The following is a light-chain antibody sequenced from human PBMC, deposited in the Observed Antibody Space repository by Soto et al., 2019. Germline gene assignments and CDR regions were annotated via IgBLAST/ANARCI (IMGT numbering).Light chain of an antibody. J-gene: IGKJ3*01. CDR1: QSIASSY. V-gene: IGKV3-20*01. CDR2: GAS. CDR3: QHYGTSPFT. Sequence: EFVLTQSPGTLSLSPGERATLSCRASQSIASSYLGWYQQKPGQAPRLLIYGASSRATGIPDRFSGSGSGTDFTLSISRLEPEDFAVYYCQHYGTSPFTFGPGTKVEIK.